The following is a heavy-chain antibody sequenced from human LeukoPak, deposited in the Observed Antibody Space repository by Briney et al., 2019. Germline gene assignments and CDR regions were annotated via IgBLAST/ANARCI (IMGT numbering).Heavy chain of an antibody. Sequence: ASVKVSCKASGYTFTGYYMHSVRQAPGQGHEWMGWVSPYNGNTKYAQKLQDRVTMTTDTSTTTGCGELRRLGSDDTAAYYCVRSYCRRTSCYAGLYGMDVWGQGTTVTVSS. CDR2: VSPYNGNT. D-gene: IGHD2-2*01. CDR3: VRSYCRRTSCYAGLYGMDV. CDR1: GYTFTGYY. V-gene: IGHV1-18*04. J-gene: IGHJ6*02.